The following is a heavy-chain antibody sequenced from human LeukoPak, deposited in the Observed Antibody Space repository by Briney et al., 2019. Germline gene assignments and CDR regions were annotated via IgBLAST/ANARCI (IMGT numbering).Heavy chain of an antibody. Sequence: GGSLRLSCAASGFTFSNYEMHWVRQAPGKRLEWISYISSSGSTIYYADSVKGRFTISRDNAKNSLYLQMNSLSAEDTAVYYCARGPSGGNRLWMDYWGQGTLVTVSS. CDR1: GFTFSNYE. CDR2: ISSSGSTI. CDR3: ARGPSGGNRLWMDY. J-gene: IGHJ4*02. V-gene: IGHV3-48*03. D-gene: IGHD2/OR15-2a*01.